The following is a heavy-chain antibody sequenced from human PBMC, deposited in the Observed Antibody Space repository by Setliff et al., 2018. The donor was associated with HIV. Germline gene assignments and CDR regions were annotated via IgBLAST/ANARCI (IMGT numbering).Heavy chain of an antibody. CDR1: GGSIRGYY. CDR2: VFYTGST. V-gene: IGHV4-59*08. D-gene: IGHD3-22*01. CDR3: ARQVPIPGVAVTPIDF. J-gene: IGHJ4*02. Sequence: SETLSLTCTVSGGSIRGYYWSWLRQPPGKGLEWIGYVFYTGSTTYSPSLKSRLTISVDTSQHQFSLRLTSVTAADTAVYYCARQVPIPGVAVTPIDFWGQGILVTVSS.